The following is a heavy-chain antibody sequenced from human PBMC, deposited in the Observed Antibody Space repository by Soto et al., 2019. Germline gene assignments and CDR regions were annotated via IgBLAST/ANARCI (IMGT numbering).Heavy chain of an antibody. D-gene: IGHD2-15*01. CDR3: AREGDIVVVVAAKYGRDV. Sequence: GGSLRLSCAASGFTFSSYGMHWVRQAPGKGLEWVAVIWYDGSNKYYADSVKGRFTISRDNSKNTLYLQMNSLRAEDTAVYYCAREGDIVVVVAAKYGRDVWGQGTTVTVSS. J-gene: IGHJ6*01. V-gene: IGHV3-33*01. CDR1: GFTFSSYG. CDR2: IWYDGSNK.